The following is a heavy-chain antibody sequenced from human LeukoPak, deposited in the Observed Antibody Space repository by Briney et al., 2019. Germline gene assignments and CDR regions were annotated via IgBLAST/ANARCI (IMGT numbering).Heavy chain of an antibody. D-gene: IGHD6-13*01. CDR1: GGTFSSYA. J-gene: IGHJ6*03. CDR2: IIPIFGTA. CDR3: ARRSQSSSWYPTSYYYYYMDV. Sequence: ASVKVSCKASGGTFSSYAISWVRQAPGQGLEWMGGIIPIFGTANYAQKFQGRVTITADKSTSTAYMELSSLRSEDTAVYYCARRSQSSSWYPTSYYYYYMDVWGKGTTVTISS. V-gene: IGHV1-69*06.